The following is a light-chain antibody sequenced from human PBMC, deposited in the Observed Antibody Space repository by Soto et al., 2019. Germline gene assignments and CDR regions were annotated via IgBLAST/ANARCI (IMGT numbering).Light chain of an antibody. V-gene: IGKV1-5*03. CDR1: QSISSW. CDR2: KAS. CDR3: QQYNNWPMLT. Sequence: DIQMTQSPSTLSASVGDRVAITCRASQSISSWLAWYQKKPGKAPNLLIQKASSLESGVPARFSASGSGTEFTLTISSLQSEDFVVYYCQQYNNWPMLTFGGGTKVEIK. J-gene: IGKJ4*01.